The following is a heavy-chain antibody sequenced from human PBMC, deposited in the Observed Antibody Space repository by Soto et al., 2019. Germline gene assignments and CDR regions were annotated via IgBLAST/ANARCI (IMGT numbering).Heavy chain of an antibody. CDR1: GYSISSGYY. CDR2: IYHGGST. J-gene: IGHJ5*02. D-gene: IGHD3-3*01. V-gene: IGHV4-38-2*01. Sequence: SETLSLTCAVSGYSISSGYYWGWLRQPPGKGLEWIGSIYHGGSTYYNPSLNSRVTLSIDMTNNHVSLILNSVTAADTAVYYCARGLAPTIFGTVPTPNWFDPWGQGTLVTVSS. CDR3: ARGLAPTIFGTVPTPNWFDP.